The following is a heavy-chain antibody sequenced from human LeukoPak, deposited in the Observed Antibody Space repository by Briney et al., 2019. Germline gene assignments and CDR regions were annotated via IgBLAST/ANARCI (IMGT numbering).Heavy chain of an antibody. J-gene: IGHJ4*02. D-gene: IGHD5-18*01. V-gene: IGHV4-39*01. CDR2: IYYSGSS. CDR1: GGSISSSNYY. CDR3: ARHVDTATDYFDY. Sequence: KPSETLSLTCTVSGGSISSSNYYWGWIRQPPGKGLEWIGSIYYSGSSYYNPSLKSRVTISVHTSKNQFSLKLSSVTAADTAVYYCARHVDTATDYFDYWGQGTLVTVSS.